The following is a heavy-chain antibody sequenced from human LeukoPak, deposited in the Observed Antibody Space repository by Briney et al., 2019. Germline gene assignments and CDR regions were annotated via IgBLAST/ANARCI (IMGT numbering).Heavy chain of an antibody. D-gene: IGHD4-17*01. Sequence: PGGSLRLSCAASGFTFSSYGMHWVRQAPGKGLEGVTFIRYDGSNKYYADSVKGRFTISRDNSKNTLYLQMNSLRAEDTAVYYCAKDLVAATVTWNAYDIWGQGTMVTVSS. CDR3: AKDLVAATVTWNAYDI. V-gene: IGHV3-30*02. J-gene: IGHJ3*02. CDR1: GFTFSSYG. CDR2: IRYDGSNK.